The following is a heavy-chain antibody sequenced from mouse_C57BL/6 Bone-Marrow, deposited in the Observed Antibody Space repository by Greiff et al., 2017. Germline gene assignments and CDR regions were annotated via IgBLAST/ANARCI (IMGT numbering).Heavy chain of an antibody. CDR3: ARYGSRYFDY. V-gene: IGHV1-81*01. CDR1: GYTFTSYG. Sequence: LEESGAELARPGASVKLSCKASGYTFTSYGISWVKQRTGQGLEWIGEIYPRSGNTYYNEKFKGKATLTADKSSSTAYMELRSLTSEDSAVYFCARYGSRYFDYWGQGTTLTVSS. CDR2: IYPRSGNT. J-gene: IGHJ2*01. D-gene: IGHD1-1*01.